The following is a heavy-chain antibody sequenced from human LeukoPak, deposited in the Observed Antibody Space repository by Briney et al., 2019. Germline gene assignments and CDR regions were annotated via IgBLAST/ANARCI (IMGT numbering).Heavy chain of an antibody. Sequence: SETLSLTCTVSGGSISSSGYYWGWIRQPPGKGLEWIGSIYYTGSTYYNPSLKSRVTISIDTSKNQFSLKLSSVTAADTAVYYCARLSGYGLHYYYYMDVWGSGTTVTVSS. V-gene: IGHV4-39*07. CDR2: IYYTGST. CDR3: ARLSGYGLHYYYYMDV. D-gene: IGHD5-12*01. CDR1: GGSISSSGYY. J-gene: IGHJ6*03.